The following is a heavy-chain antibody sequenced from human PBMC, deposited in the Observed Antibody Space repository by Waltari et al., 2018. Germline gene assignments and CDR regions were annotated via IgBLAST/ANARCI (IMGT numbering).Heavy chain of an antibody. D-gene: IGHD1-26*01. CDR1: GFTFSSYW. CDR2: SNSDGSST. CDR3: ARGQVDGMDV. Sequence: EVQLVESGGGLVQPGGSLRLSCAASGFTFSSYWMHWVRQAPGKGLVWVSRSNSDGSSTSYADSVKGRFTISRDNAKNTLYLQMNSLRAEDTAVHYCARGQVDGMDVWGQGTTVTVSS. V-gene: IGHV3-74*01. J-gene: IGHJ6*02.